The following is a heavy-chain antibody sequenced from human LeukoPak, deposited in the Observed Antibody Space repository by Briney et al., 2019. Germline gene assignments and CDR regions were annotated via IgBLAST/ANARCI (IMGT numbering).Heavy chain of an antibody. V-gene: IGHV3-23*01. CDR1: GFTFRSYA. J-gene: IGHJ4*02. Sequence: GGSLRLSCAASGFTFRSYAMSWVRQAPGKGLEWVSVISGSGGSRYYADSVKGRFTISRDNSKNTLFLQMNSLRAEDTAVYYCAKEDRGGYDFWSGYYYYFDYWGQGTLVTVSS. CDR2: ISGSGGSR. CDR3: AKEDRGGYDFWSGYYYYFDY. D-gene: IGHD3-3*01.